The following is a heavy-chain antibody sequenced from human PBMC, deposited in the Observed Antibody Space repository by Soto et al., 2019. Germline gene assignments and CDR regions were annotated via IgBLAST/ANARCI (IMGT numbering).Heavy chain of an antibody. J-gene: IGHJ4*02. V-gene: IGHV4-30-4*01. Sequence: SETLSLTCTVSGGSISSGDYYWSWIRQPPGKGLEWIGYIYYSGSTYYNPSLKSRVTISVDTSKNQFSLKLSSVTAADTAVYYCAREAAMGPFDYWGQGTLVTVSS. CDR1: GGSISSGDYY. D-gene: IGHD5-18*01. CDR2: IYYSGST. CDR3: AREAAMGPFDY.